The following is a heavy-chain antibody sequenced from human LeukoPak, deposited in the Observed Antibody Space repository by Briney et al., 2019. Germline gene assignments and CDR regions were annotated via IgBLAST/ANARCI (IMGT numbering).Heavy chain of an antibody. CDR1: GFIFSTCA. J-gene: IGHJ3*02. Sequence: GGSLRLSCAASGFIFSTCAMSWVRQAPGKGLEWVSTVSGSGGTTYYADSENGRFTITKDNSKNMLYLQMNSLRAEDTAVYYCAKDRSSRSWFDGSDIWRQGTMVSVCS. V-gene: IGHV3-23*01. D-gene: IGHD6-13*01. CDR3: AKDRSSRSWFDGSDI. CDR2: VSGSGGTT.